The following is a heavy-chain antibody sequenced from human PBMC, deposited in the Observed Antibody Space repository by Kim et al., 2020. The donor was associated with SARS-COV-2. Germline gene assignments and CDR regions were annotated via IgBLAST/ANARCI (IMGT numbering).Heavy chain of an antibody. CDR3: ARAPYLYSISYFDY. Sequence: YSHKFQGRVTITRDTSASTAYMELSSLRSEDTAVFYCARAPYLYSISYFDYWGQGTLVTVSS. D-gene: IGHD6-6*01. V-gene: IGHV1-3*01. J-gene: IGHJ4*02.